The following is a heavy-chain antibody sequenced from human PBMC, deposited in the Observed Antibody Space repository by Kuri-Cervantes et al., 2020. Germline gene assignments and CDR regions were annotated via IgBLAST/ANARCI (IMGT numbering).Heavy chain of an antibody. CDR1: GGSISSSSYY. CDR2: IYYSGST. Sequence: SETLSLTCTVSGGSISSSSYYWGWIRQPPGKGLEWIGSIYYSGSTYYNPSLKSRVTISVDTSKNQFSLNLSSVTAADTAVYYCARVGSIIGVNNWFDPWGQGTLVTVSS. D-gene: IGHD3-22*01. CDR3: ARVGSIIGVNNWFDP. V-gene: IGHV4-39*07. J-gene: IGHJ5*02.